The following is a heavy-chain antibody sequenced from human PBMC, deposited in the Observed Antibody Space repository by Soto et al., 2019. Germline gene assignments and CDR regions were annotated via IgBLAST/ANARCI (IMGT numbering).Heavy chain of an antibody. CDR1: GFTFSSYG. Sequence: QVQLVESGGGVVQPGRSLRLSCAASGFTFSSYGMHWVRQAPGKGLEWVAVIWYDGSNKYYADSVKGRFTISRDSSKNTLYLQMNSLRAEDTAVYYCARDIDLGELSFSIDYWGQGTLVTVSS. CDR2: IWYDGSNK. V-gene: IGHV3-33*01. CDR3: ARDIDLGELSFSIDY. D-gene: IGHD3-16*01. J-gene: IGHJ4*02.